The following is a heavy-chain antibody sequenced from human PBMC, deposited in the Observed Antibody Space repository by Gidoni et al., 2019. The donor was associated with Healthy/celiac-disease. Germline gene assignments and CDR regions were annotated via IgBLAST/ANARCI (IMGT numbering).Heavy chain of an antibody. CDR1: GFTFSSHW. Sequence: EVQLVESGGGLVQPGGSMRLLCAASGFTFSSHWMSWVRQDQGKGLEWVANIKQDGSEKYYVDSVKGRFTISRDNAKNSLYLQMNSVRAEDTAVYYCARGPRAYYDILTGYPPDYWGQGTLVTVSS. D-gene: IGHD3-9*01. J-gene: IGHJ4*02. CDR3: ARGPRAYYDILTGYPPDY. CDR2: IKQDGSEK. V-gene: IGHV3-7*03.